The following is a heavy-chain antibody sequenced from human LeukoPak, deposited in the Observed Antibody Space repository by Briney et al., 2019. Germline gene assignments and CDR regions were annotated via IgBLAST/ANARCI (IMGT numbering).Heavy chain of an antibody. D-gene: IGHD2-2*01. CDR2: INPIGGST. CDR1: GYTFTSYY. CDR3: ARGGYCSSTSCYLVDYYYGMDV. V-gene: IGHV1-46*01. J-gene: IGHJ6*02. Sequence: GASVKVSCKASGYTFTSYYMHWVRQAPGQGLEWMGIINPIGGSTSYAQKFQGRVTMTRDTSTSTVYMELSSLRSEDTAVYYCARGGYCSSTSCYLVDYYYGMDVWGQGTTVTVSS.